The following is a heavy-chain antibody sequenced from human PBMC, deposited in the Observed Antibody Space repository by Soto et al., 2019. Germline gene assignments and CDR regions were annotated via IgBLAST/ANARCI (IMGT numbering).Heavy chain of an antibody. V-gene: IGHV3-30*18. CDR2: ISYDGSNK. J-gene: IGHJ6*01. Sequence: QVQLVESGGGVVQPGRSLRLSCAASGFTFSSYGIHWVRQAPGKGLEWVALISYDGSNKYYADSVKGRFTISRDNSKNTLYLQMNSLRPEDTAVYYCAKISGYSNSYGMDVW. CDR3: AKISGYSNSYGMDV. D-gene: IGHD4-4*01. CDR1: GFTFSSYG.